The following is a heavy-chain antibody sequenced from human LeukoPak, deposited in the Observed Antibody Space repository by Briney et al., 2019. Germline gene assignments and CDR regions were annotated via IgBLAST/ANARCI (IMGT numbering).Heavy chain of an antibody. CDR1: GYTFTGYY. V-gene: IGHV1-2*02. Sequence: GASVKVSCKASGYTFTGYYMHWVRQAPGQGLEWMGWINPNSGGTNYAQKFQGRVTMTRDTSISTAYMELSSLRSEDTAVYYCARGKSTLKLYGSGSYLDYWGQGTLVTVSS. J-gene: IGHJ4*02. CDR2: INPNSGGT. D-gene: IGHD3-10*01. CDR3: ARGKSTLKLYGSGSYLDY.